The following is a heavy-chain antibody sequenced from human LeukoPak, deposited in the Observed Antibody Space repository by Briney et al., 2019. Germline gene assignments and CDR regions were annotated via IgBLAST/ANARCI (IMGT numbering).Heavy chain of an antibody. CDR1: RFTFRSYA. D-gene: IGHD5-12*01. J-gene: IGHJ4*02. Sequence: GGSLRLSCAVSRFTFRSYAMSWVRQAPGKGLEWVSGISDSGGSTYYADSVKGRFTISRDNSKNTLYLQMNSLRAEDTAVYYCAKGLGYRSYYFDYWGQGTLVTVSS. V-gene: IGHV3-23*01. CDR2: ISDSGGST. CDR3: AKGLGYRSYYFDY.